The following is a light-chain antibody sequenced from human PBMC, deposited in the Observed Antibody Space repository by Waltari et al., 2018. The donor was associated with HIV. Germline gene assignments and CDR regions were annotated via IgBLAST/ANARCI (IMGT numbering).Light chain of an antibody. CDR2: EAA. CDR3: QQYDSGPRGIT. V-gene: IGKV3-15*01. Sequence: EIVMTQSPPTLSVSPGQRVTLSCRASQSISAKVAWYQQRPGQAPRLLIYEAATRPTGIPARFSGSWSGTEFTLTISSLQSEDFATYFCQQYDSGPRGITFGQGTMLELK. CDR1: QSISAK. J-gene: IGKJ2*01.